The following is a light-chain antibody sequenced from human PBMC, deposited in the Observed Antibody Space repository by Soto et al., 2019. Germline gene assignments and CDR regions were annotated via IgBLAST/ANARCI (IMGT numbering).Light chain of an antibody. J-gene: IGKJ1*01. CDR2: WAS. V-gene: IGKV4-1*01. Sequence: DFVMTQSPDSLAVSLGERATINCKSSQSVLYSPNNNNYLSWYQQKPGQPPKLLIYWASTRESGVPDRFSGSGSGTDFTLTISSLQAEDVAVYYCHQYINAPWTCGQGTKVEIK. CDR3: HQYINAPWT. CDR1: QSVLYSPNNNNY.